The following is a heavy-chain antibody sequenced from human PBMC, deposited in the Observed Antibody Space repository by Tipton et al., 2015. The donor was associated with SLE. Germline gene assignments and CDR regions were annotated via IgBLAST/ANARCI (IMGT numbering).Heavy chain of an antibody. J-gene: IGHJ5*02. CDR2: ISYDGSNK. V-gene: IGHV3-30*03. CDR1: GFTFSSYA. CDR3: AADLDP. Sequence: SLRLSCAASGFTFSSYAMSWVRQAPGKGLEWVAVISYDGSNKYYADSVKGRFTISRDNSKNTLYLQMNSLRAEDTAVYYCAADLDPWGQGTLVTVSS.